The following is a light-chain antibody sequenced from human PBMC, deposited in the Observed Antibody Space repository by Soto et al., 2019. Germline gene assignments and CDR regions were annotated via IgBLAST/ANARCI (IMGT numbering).Light chain of an antibody. CDR1: SSDVGYYNY. Sequence: QSALTQPASVSGSPGQSITISCTGTSSDVGYYNYVSWYQQHQGKDPKVLIYEVRNRPSGASSRFSGSKSGNTAFLTISGLQTEDEADYYCSSYTRSRSVLFGGVNKLSVL. CDR2: EVR. CDR3: SSYTRSRSVL. V-gene: IGLV2-14*01. J-gene: IGLJ2*01.